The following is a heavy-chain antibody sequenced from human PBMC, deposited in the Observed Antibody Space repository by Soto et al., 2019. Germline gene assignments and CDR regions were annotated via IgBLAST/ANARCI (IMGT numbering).Heavy chain of an antibody. V-gene: IGHV3-15*02. CDR3: TTWQSEKSCTSGSSYRDGTY. Sequence: EVPLVESGGALVKPGESLTLSCAASGFTFNSAWMTWVRQAPGKGLEWVGRIKSWTDGGRVDTAAPVKGRFTISRDDSKKTFLLQMNSLKSGHTAVYYCTTWQSEKSCTSGSSYRDGTYCGQGALVTVSA. CDR1: GFTFNSAW. D-gene: IGHD2-8*01. J-gene: IGHJ4*02. CDR2: IKSWTDGGRV.